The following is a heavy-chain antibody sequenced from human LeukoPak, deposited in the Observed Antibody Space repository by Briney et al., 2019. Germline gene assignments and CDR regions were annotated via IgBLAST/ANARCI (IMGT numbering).Heavy chain of an antibody. Sequence: SVKVSCKASGGTFSSYAISWVRQDPGQGLEWMGGIIPIFGTANYAQKFQGRVTITADESTSTAYMELSSLRSADTAVYYCARGALNYGDYVLPNWFDPWGQGTLVTVSS. D-gene: IGHD4-17*01. V-gene: IGHV1-69*13. CDR3: ARGALNYGDYVLPNWFDP. CDR1: GGTFSSYA. CDR2: IIPIFGTA. J-gene: IGHJ5*02.